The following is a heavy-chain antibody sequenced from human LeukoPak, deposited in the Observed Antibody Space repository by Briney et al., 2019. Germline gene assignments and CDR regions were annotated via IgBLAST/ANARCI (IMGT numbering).Heavy chain of an antibody. CDR3: GRKSAARKTSEFDY. D-gene: IGHD6-6*01. V-gene: IGHV1-2*02. CDR1: GSTFTDYY. CDR2: IHPNSGGT. Sequence: ASVKVSCKASGSTFTDYYMNWVRQAPGQGLEWMGWIHPNSGGTNYAQKFQGRVTMTRDTSISTAYMELSRLTFDDTDVYYCGRKSAARKTSEFDYWGQGTLVTVSS. J-gene: IGHJ4*02.